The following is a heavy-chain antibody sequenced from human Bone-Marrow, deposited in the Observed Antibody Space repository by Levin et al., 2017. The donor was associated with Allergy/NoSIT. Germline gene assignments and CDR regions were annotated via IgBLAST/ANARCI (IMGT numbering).Heavy chain of an antibody. Sequence: PQASVKVSCKTSGGTFSSYAITWVRQAPGQGLEWMGGIIPLFGTTNYAQKFQGRLTISAEGSTSTAFMDLTSLRSEDTAVYYCARPPDAYNNEVAVWGQGTLVTVSS. CDR2: IIPLFGTT. V-gene: IGHV1-69*13. J-gene: IGHJ4*02. D-gene: IGHD5-24*01. CDR1: GGTFSSYA. CDR3: ARPPDAYNNEVAV.